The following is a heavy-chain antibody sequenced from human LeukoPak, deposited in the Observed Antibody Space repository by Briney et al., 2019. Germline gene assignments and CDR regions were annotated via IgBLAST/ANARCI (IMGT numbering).Heavy chain of an antibody. V-gene: IGHV4-59*01. D-gene: IGHD2-2*01. CDR2: ICNSGRT. J-gene: IGHJ4*02. CDR1: GGSISSYY. Sequence: SETLSLTCTVSGGSISSYYWSWIRQAPGKGLEWIGYICNSGRTNYNPSLKSRITISVDTSKNQFSLRLSSVTAADTAVYYCARGHSNCSPTSCYFPSDYWGQGTLVTVSS. CDR3: ARGHSNCSPTSCYFPSDY.